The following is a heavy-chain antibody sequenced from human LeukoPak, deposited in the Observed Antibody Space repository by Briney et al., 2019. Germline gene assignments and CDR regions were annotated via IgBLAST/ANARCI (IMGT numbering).Heavy chain of an antibody. D-gene: IGHD3-22*01. CDR3: ASPTYYYDSSGGVDY. CDR1: GFTFTTYS. V-gene: IGHV3-21*01. CDR2: ITSSSTSM. Sequence: PGGSLRLSCAASGFTFTTYSMNWVRQAPGKGLEWVSSITSSSTSMYYADSVKGRFTISRDNSKNTLYLQMNSLRAEDTAVYYCASPTYYYDSSGGVDYWGQGTLVTVSS. J-gene: IGHJ4*02.